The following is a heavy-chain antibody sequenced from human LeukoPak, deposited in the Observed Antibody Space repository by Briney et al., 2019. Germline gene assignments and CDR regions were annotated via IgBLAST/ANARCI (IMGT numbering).Heavy chain of an antibody. CDR1: GGSISSGGYY. Sequence: SETLSLTCTVSGGSISSGGYYWSWIRQHPGKGLEWIGYIYYSGSTYYNPSLKSRVTISVDTSKNQLSLKLSSVTAADTAVYYCARVQGMVYANFDYWGQGTLVTVSS. V-gene: IGHV4-31*03. J-gene: IGHJ4*02. CDR3: ARVQGMVYANFDY. D-gene: IGHD2-8*01. CDR2: IYYSGST.